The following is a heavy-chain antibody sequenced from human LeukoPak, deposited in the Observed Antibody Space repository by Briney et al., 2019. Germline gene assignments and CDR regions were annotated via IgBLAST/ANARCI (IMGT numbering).Heavy chain of an antibody. Sequence: GGSLRLSCAASGFTFSSYAMSWVRQAPGKGLEWVSVISGSGGSTYYADSVKGRFTISRDNAKNSLYLQMNSLRAEDTAVYYCARRRSMGSDAFDIWGQGTMVTVSS. CDR2: ISGSGGST. V-gene: IGHV3-23*01. CDR1: GFTFSSYA. D-gene: IGHD2/OR15-2a*01. J-gene: IGHJ3*02. CDR3: ARRRSMGSDAFDI.